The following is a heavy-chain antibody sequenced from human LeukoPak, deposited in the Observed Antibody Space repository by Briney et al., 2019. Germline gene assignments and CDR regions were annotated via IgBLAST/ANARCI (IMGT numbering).Heavy chain of an antibody. CDR2: MYYIGST. V-gene: IGHV4-39*02. D-gene: IGHD6-19*01. J-gene: IGHJ3*02. CDR1: GGSISSSSYY. CDR3: ARDSEQWLPVDDAFDI. Sequence: PSETLSLTCTVSGGSISSSSYYWGWIRQPPGKGLEWIGSMYYIGSTYYNPSLKSRVTISVDTSKNQFSLKLSSVTAADTAVYYCARDSEQWLPVDDAFDIWGQGTMVTVSS.